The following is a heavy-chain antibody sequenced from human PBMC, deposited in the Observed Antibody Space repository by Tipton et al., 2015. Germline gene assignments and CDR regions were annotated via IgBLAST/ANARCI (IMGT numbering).Heavy chain of an antibody. CDR3: TYYYGMDV. J-gene: IGHJ6*02. Sequence: QLVQSGPEVKKPGSSVKVACKASGDTFSNFAISWVRQAPGQGLEWMGAIIPIFGTADYAQNFQGRLTITADESTTTVYMELSSLRSEDTGVYYCTYYYGMDVWGQGTTVTVSS. CDR2: IIPIFGTA. V-gene: IGHV1-69*01. CDR1: GDTFSNFA.